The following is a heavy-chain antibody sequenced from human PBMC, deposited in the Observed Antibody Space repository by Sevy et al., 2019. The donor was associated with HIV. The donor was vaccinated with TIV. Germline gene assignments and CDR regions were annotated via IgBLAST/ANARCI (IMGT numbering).Heavy chain of an antibody. V-gene: IGHV3-30*18. J-gene: IGHJ6*02. CDR1: GFTFSNYG. Sequence: GGSLRLSCAASGFTFSNYGIHWVRQAPGKGLEWVAITSYDGHNNYYEDSVKSRFTISRDNSKNTLYLQMNSLRAEDTAVYYCAKDLLQLTIKELAQDYYYGMDVWGQGTTVTVSS. CDR3: AKDLLQLTIKELAQDYYYGMDV. D-gene: IGHD1-26*01. CDR2: TSYDGHNN.